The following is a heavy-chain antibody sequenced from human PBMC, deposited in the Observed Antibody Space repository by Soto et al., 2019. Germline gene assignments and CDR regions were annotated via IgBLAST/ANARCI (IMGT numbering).Heavy chain of an antibody. D-gene: IGHD3-10*01. CDR2: IIPIFGTA. V-gene: IGHV1-69*01. J-gene: IGHJ5*02. CDR3: ARAWYGSGSYMIPSNCFDP. CDR1: GGTFSSYA. Sequence: QVQLVQSGAEVKKPGSSVKVSCKASGGTFSSYAISWVRQAPGQGLEWMGGIIPIFGTANYAQKFQGRVTITADEATSTAYMEMRSMRSEDTAVYYCARAWYGSGSYMIPSNCFDPWGQGTLVTVSS.